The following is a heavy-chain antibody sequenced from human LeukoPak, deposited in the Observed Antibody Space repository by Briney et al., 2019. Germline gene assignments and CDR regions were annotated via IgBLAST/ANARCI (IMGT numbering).Heavy chain of an antibody. Sequence: PGGSLRLSCAASGFTFTNYDMSWVRQAPGKGLEWVSAISGSGGSAYYADSVKGRFTISRDNSHNRLYLQMNSLRAEDTAVYYCAKVGPTYCSGGSCYSGVRTYYFDYWGQGTLVTVSS. CDR3: AKVGPTYCSGGSCYSGVRTYYFDY. V-gene: IGHV3-23*01. J-gene: IGHJ4*02. CDR2: ISGSGGSA. CDR1: GFTFTNYD. D-gene: IGHD2-15*01.